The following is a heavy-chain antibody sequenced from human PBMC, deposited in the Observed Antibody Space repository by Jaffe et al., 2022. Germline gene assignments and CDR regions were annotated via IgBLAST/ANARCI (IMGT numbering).Heavy chain of an antibody. Sequence: QVQLVQSGAEVKKPGASVKVSCKASGYTFTSYAMHWVRQAPGQRLEWMGWINAGNGNTKYSQKFQGRVTITRDTSASTAYMELSSLRSEDTAVYYCARDRGGITMVQGVIISLYNWFDPWGQGTLVTVSS. D-gene: IGHD3-10*01. CDR1: GYTFTSYA. J-gene: IGHJ5*02. V-gene: IGHV1-3*01. CDR2: INAGNGNT. CDR3: ARDRGGITMVQGVIISLYNWFDP.